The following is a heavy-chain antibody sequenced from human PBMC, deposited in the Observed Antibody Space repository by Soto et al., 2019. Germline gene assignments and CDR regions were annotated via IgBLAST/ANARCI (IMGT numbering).Heavy chain of an antibody. Sequence: GASVKVSCKASGYNFMSYGISWVRQAPGQGLAWMGWISPYNGYTKYAQNLQDRVTLTIDTSTNTAYMELSSLRSEDTAVYFCARRKERSGPNYFDSRGQGTLVTVSS. V-gene: IGHV1-18*01. J-gene: IGHJ4*02. CDR2: ISPYNGYT. CDR3: ARRKERSGPNYFDS. CDR1: GYNFMSYG. D-gene: IGHD6-25*01.